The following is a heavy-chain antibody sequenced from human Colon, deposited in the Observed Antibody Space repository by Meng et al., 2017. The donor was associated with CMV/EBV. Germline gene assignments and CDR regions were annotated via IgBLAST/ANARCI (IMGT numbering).Heavy chain of an antibody. CDR3: ARDLALVVPAAIRRSYYYYGMDV. V-gene: IGHV3-23*01. D-gene: IGHD2-2*02. CDR1: GFSFSSYV. CDR2: ITGSGGST. J-gene: IGHJ6*02. Sequence: GESLKISCAASGFSFSSYVMSWVRQAPGKGLEWVSAITGSGGSTYHADSVKGRFTISRDNAKNSLYLQMNSLRAEDTAVYYCARDLALVVPAAIRRSYYYYGMDVWGQGTTVTVSS.